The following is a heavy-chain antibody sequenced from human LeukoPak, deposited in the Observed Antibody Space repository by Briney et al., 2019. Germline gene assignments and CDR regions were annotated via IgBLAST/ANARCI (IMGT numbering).Heavy chain of an antibody. V-gene: IGHV3-66*01. Sequence: PGGSLRLSCAASGFTVSSNYMSLVRQAPGKGLEWVSVIYSGGSTYYADSVKGRFTISRDNSKNTLYLQMNSLRAEDTAVYYCARPGPIYGDYLDYGMDVWGQGTTVTVSS. CDR1: GFTVSSNY. J-gene: IGHJ6*02. CDR3: ARPGPIYGDYLDYGMDV. D-gene: IGHD4-17*01. CDR2: IYSGGST.